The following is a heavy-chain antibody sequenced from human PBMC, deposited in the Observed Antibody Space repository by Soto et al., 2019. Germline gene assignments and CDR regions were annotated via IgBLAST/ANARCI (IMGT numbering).Heavy chain of an antibody. D-gene: IGHD3-22*01. CDR3: GGDQTYYSDSSGYYYQGY. CDR1: GYTFTSYG. CDR2: ISAYNGNT. Sequence: QVQLVQSGAEVKKPGASVKVSCKASGYTFTSYGISWVRQAPGQGLEWMGWISAYNGNTNYAQKLQGRVTMTTDTSTRTAYMELRSLRSDVTAVYYCGGDQTYYSDSSGYYYQGYWGQGTLVTVSS. J-gene: IGHJ4*02. V-gene: IGHV1-18*01.